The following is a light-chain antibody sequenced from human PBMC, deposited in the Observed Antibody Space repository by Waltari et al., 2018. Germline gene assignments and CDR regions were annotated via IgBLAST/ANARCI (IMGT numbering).Light chain of an antibody. Sequence: DIQMTQSPSSLSASVGDRVTITCRASQSISSYLNWYQQNPGKAPNLLIYAASSLQSGVPSRFSGSGSGTDCTLTISTLQPEDFATYYCQQSYRTPPTFGQGTKVEIK. CDR3: QQSYRTPPT. V-gene: IGKV1-39*01. J-gene: IGKJ1*01. CDR2: AAS. CDR1: QSISSY.